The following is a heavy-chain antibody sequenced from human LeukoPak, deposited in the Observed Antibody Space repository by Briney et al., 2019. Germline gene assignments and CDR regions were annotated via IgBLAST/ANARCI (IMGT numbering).Heavy chain of an antibody. CDR2: IYYSGSI. D-gene: IGHD1-1*01. CDR1: GGFLGSYY. V-gene: IGHV4-59*01. CDR3: AREGTSGTNLNWLDP. J-gene: IGHJ5*02. Sequence: PSETLSLTCTVSGGFLGSYYWSWIRLPPGKGLEWIGHIYYSGSINYNPSLKSRVTISVDTSKNQFSLKLSSVTAADTALYYCAREGTSGTNLNWLDPWGQGTLVTVSS.